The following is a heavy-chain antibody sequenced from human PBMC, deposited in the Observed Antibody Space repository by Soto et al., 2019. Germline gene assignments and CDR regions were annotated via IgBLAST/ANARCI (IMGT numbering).Heavy chain of an antibody. J-gene: IGHJ4*02. CDR1: GGSVSSGSYY. Sequence: SETLSLTCTVSGGSVSSGSYYWSWIRQPPGKGLEWIGYIYYSGSTNYNPSLKSRVTISVDTSKNQFSLKLSSVTAADTAVYYCARGEYSSSSVGYWGQGTLVTVSS. CDR3: ARGEYSSSSVGY. CDR2: IYYSGST. V-gene: IGHV4-61*01. D-gene: IGHD6-6*01.